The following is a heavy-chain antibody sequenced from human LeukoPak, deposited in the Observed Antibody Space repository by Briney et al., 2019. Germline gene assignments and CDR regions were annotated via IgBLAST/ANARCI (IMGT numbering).Heavy chain of an antibody. CDR2: ISGSGGST. D-gene: IGHD3-22*01. V-gene: IGHV3-23*01. J-gene: IGHJ4*02. Sequence: GSLRLSCAASGFTFSSYAMSWVCQAPGKGLEWVSTISGSGGSTYYADSVKGRFTISRDNSKSTLYLQMNSLRAEDTAVYYCAKDSGGYYLSPIWGQGTLVTVSS. CDR3: AKDSGGYYLSPI. CDR1: GFTFSSYA.